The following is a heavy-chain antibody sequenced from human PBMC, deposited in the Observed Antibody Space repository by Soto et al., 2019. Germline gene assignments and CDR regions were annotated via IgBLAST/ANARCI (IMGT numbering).Heavy chain of an antibody. V-gene: IGHV4-31*02. CDR1: GGSSGDRGYY. Sequence: SETLCVTWTVAGGSSGDRGYYCSWIRQHPGKGLEWIGYIYYSGSTYYNPSLKSRVTISVDTSKNQFSLKLSSVTAADTAVYHCARDQKGGFYDFWSGSPRLHGMDVWGQGTTVTVSS. J-gene: IGHJ6*02. D-gene: IGHD3-3*01. CDR2: IYYSGST. CDR3: ARDQKGGFYDFWSGSPRLHGMDV.